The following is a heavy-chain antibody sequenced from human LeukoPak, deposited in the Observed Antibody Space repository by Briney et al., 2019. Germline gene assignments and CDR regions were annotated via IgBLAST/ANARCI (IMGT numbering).Heavy chain of an antibody. CDR2: IYYSGST. V-gene: IGHV4-39*07. Sequence: SETLSLTCTVSGGSISSSSYYWGWIRQPPGKGLEWIGSIYYSGSTYYNPSLKSRVTISVDTSKNQFSLKLSSVTAADTAVYYCARDRLIGWLQFEDYWGQGTLVTVSS. J-gene: IGHJ4*02. D-gene: IGHD5-24*01. CDR3: ARDRLIGWLQFEDY. CDR1: GGSISSSSYY.